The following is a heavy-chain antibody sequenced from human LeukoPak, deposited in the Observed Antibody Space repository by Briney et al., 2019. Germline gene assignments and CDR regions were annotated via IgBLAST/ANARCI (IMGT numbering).Heavy chain of an antibody. CDR1: GYTFTTYG. Sequence: ASVKVSCKASGYTFTTYGFAWVRQAPGKGLEWLGWISAYNGRTKHAQNVQGRITMTTDTFTSTAYMELRNLRSDDTAVYYCARSSRFSISFFEHWGQGTLITVSS. D-gene: IGHD3-16*01. CDR3: ARSSRFSISFFEH. J-gene: IGHJ1*01. CDR2: ISAYNGRT. V-gene: IGHV1-18*01.